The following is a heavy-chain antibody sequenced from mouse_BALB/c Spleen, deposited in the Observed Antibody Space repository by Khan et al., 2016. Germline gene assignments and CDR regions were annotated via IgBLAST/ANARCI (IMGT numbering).Heavy chain of an antibody. J-gene: IGHJ3*01. CDR3: ARDDQDFDAWFAS. CDR1: GFSLTNSG. CDR2: IWAGGST. Sequence: VQLQESGPGLVAPSQSLSITCTVSGFSLTNSGVHWVRQPPRKGLDWLGVIWAGGSTDYNSALMSRLSITRATTQNQVFLNMNSLQTDDSSMYYCARDDQDFDAWFASWGQGTLVTVSA. V-gene: IGHV2-9*02.